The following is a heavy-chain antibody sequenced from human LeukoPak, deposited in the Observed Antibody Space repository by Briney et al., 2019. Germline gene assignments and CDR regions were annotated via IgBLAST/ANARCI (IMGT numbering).Heavy chain of an antibody. CDR1: GFSFNTYG. CDR2: MWYDGSKD. D-gene: IGHD6-19*01. CDR3: ARALAVADYFDY. Sequence: GKSLRLSCAASGFSFNTYGIHWVRQAPGKGLEWVAVMWYDGSKDYYADSVKGRFTISSDNAKNSLYLQMNSLGAEDTAVYYCARALAVADYFDYWGQGTLVTVSS. J-gene: IGHJ4*02. V-gene: IGHV3-33*01.